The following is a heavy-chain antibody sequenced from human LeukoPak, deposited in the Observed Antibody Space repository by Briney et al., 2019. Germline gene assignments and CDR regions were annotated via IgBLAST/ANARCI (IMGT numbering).Heavy chain of an antibody. CDR1: GGSISSSSYY. V-gene: IGHV4-39*07. Sequence: PSETLSLTCTVSGGSISSSSYYWGWIRQPPGKGLEWIGSIYYSGSTYYNPSLKSRVTISVDTSKNQFSLRLSSVTAADTAVYYCARFWHSSGPYWGQGTLVTVSS. J-gene: IGHJ4*02. D-gene: IGHD3-22*01. CDR2: IYYSGST. CDR3: ARFWHSSGPY.